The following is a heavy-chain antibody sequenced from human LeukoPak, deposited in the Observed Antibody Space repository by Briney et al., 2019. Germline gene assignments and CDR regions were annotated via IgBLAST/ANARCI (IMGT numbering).Heavy chain of an antibody. CDR3: ARHRQYSSSSGGSDAFDI. Sequence: KPSGTLSLTCAVSDDFLSSSHWWSWVRQSPGEGLEWIGEVSVGGMTNYNPSLKNRVTMSLDKSKKQLSLKLRFATAADTAVYYCARHRQYSSSSGGSDAFDIWGQGTMVTVSS. V-gene: IGHV4-4*02. CDR1: DDFLSSSHW. D-gene: IGHD6-6*01. J-gene: IGHJ3*02. CDR2: VSVGGMT.